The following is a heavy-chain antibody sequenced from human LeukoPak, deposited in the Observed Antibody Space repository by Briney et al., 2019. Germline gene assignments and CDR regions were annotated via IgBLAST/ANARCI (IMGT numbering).Heavy chain of an antibody. V-gene: IGHV3-7*03. CDR2: IKQDGSEK. J-gene: IGHJ4*02. CDR3: AREGLAGTFDY. CDR1: GFTFSIYW. D-gene: IGHD6-19*01. Sequence: GGSLRLSCAASGFTFSIYWMSWVRQAPGKGLEWVANIKQDGSEKYYVDSVKGRFTMSRDNAKNSLYLQMNSLRAEDTAVYYCAREGLAGTFDYWGQGTLVTVSS.